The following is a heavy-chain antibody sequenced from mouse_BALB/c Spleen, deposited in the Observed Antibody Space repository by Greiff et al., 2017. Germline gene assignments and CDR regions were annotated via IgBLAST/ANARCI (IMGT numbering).Heavy chain of an antibody. CDR1: GFNIKDTY. CDR2: IDPANGNT. D-gene: IGHD2-13*01. V-gene: IGHV14-3*02. CDR3: ARGEGYWYFDV. Sequence: VQLQQSGAELVKPGASVKLSCTASGFNIKDTYMHWVKQRPEQGLEWIGRIDPANGNTKYDPKFQGKATITADTSSNTAYLQLSSLTSEDTAVYYCARGEGYWYFDVWGAGTTVTVSS. J-gene: IGHJ1*01.